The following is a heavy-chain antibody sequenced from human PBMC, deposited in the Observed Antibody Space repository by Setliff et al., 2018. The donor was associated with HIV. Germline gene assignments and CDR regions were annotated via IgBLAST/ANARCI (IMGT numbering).Heavy chain of an antibody. CDR2: IWYDGSNK. J-gene: IGHJ4*02. CDR1: GFTFSTYG. V-gene: IGHV3-33*06. Sequence: LRLSCTASGFTFSTYGMHWVRQAPGKGLEWLAVIWYDGSNKYYADSVKGRFTISRDNSKNTLYLQMNSLRAEDTAVYYCAKGPGYSSSWYYFNYWGQGTLVTVSS. D-gene: IGHD6-13*01. CDR3: AKGPGYSSSWYYFNY.